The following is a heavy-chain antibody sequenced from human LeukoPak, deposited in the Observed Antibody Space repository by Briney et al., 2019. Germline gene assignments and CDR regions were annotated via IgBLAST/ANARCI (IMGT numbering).Heavy chain of an antibody. CDR2: IYYSGST. V-gene: IGHV4-30-4*08. CDR3: ARDSEIAAADPDDGGYFDL. D-gene: IGHD6-13*01. J-gene: IGHJ2*01. CDR1: GGSISSGDYY. Sequence: PSGTLSLTCTVSGGSISSGDYYWSWIRQPPGKGLEWIGYIYYSGSTYYNPSLKSRVTISVDTSKNQFSLKLSSVTAADTAVYYCARDSEIAAADPDDGGYFDLWGRGTLVTVSS.